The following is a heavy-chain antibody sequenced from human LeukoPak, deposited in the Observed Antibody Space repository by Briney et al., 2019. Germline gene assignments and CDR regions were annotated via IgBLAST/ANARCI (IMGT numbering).Heavy chain of an antibody. D-gene: IGHD3-22*01. Sequence: GGSLRLSCAASGFTFSSYAMHWVRQAPGKGLEWVAVISYDGSNKYYADSVKGRFTISRDNSKNTLYLQMNSLRAEDTAVYYCASEFGGYYDSSGYLVFDYWGQGTLVTVSS. CDR2: ISYDGSNK. CDR1: GFTFSSYA. V-gene: IGHV3-30*14. CDR3: ASEFGGYYDSSGYLVFDY. J-gene: IGHJ4*02.